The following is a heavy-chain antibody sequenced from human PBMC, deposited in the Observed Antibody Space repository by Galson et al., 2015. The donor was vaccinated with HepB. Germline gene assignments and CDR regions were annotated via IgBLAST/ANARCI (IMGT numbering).Heavy chain of an antibody. CDR1: GFTFSSYA. V-gene: IGHV3-23*01. D-gene: IGHD3-10*01. CDR3: AKVPDGSGSPTDAFDI. J-gene: IGHJ3*02. CDR2: ISGSGGST. Sequence: SLRLSCAASGFTFSSYAMSWVRQAPGKGLEWVSAISGSGGSTYYADSVKGRFTISRDNSKNTLYLQMNSLRAEDTAVYYCAKVPDGSGSPTDAFDIWGQGTMVTVSS.